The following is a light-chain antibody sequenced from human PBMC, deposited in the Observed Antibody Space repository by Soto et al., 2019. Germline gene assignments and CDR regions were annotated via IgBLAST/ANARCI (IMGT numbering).Light chain of an antibody. V-gene: IGKV1D-12*01. CDR2: GAT. CDR3: LQANEFPRS. J-gene: IGKJ2*01. Sequence: QMTQSPSFVSASIGDRVSITCRASEDISRWLGWYQQKPGRASSLLIFGATSLRSGVPSRFSATESGTLFTLTITNVQPDDFATYFCLQANEFPRSFGQGT. CDR1: EDISRW.